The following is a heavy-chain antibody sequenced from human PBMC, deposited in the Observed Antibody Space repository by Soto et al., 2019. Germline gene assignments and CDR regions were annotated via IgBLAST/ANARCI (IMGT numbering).Heavy chain of an antibody. D-gene: IGHD5-18*01. CDR3: ASSPPAMVAPNI. J-gene: IGHJ4*02. Sequence: PSETLSLTCTVSGGSVSSYSWTWVRQPPGKGLEWIGNVYYSGSTHYNPSLKSRVTISLDTSKNQFSLKLTSVTAADTAMYFCASSPPAMVAPNIWGQGTLVTVSS. CDR1: GGSVSSYS. CDR2: VYYSGST. V-gene: IGHV4-59*02.